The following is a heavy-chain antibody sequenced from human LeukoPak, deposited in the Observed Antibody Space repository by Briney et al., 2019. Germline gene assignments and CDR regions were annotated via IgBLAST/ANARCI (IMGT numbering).Heavy chain of an antibody. Sequence: GGSLRLSCAASGLTFSTYAMTWVRQAPGKGLEWVSTISNTGDTTHYADSVKDRFTISRDNSKNTLYLQMNSLRAEDTAVYWCVKVFRGSRTLDYWGQGTLVTVSS. J-gene: IGHJ4*02. CDR3: VKVFRGSRTLDY. CDR1: GLTFSTYA. D-gene: IGHD3-10*01. V-gene: IGHV3-23*01. CDR2: ISNTGDTT.